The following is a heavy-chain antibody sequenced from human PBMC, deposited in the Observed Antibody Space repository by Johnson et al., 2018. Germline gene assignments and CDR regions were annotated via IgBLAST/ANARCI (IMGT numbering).Heavy chain of an antibody. Sequence: GQLQESGGGLVQPGGSLRLSCAASGFIFSNYWMHWVRQAPGKGLVWVSRINRDGSSTAYADSVKGRITISRANAKNTLYLQMNSLRAEDTAVYYCARCPGWEQPDDAFDIWGQGKMVTVSS. J-gene: IGHJ3*02. D-gene: IGHD1-26*01. CDR1: GFIFSNYW. CDR2: INRDGSST. CDR3: ARCPGWEQPDDAFDI. V-gene: IGHV3-74*01.